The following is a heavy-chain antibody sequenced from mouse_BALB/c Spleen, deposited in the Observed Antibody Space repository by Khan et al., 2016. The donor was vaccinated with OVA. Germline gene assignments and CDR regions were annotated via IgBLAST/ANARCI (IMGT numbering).Heavy chain of an antibody. D-gene: IGHD4-1*01. J-gene: IGHJ4*01. V-gene: IGHV3-2*02. CDR3: AREQGRYYALDY. Sequence: EVQLQESGPSLVKPSQSLSLTCTVTGYSITRDDAWNWIRQFPGNKLEWMGYISNSGSTTYNPSLKSRISITRDTSKNQLVLQLHSVTTEDTATYYCAREQGRYYALDYWVQGPSVTVSS. CDR1: GYSITRDDA. CDR2: ISNSGST.